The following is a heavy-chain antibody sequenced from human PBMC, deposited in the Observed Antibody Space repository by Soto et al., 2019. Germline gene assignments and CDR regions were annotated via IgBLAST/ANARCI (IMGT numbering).Heavy chain of an antibody. CDR2: IYSGGST. CDR1: GFTVSSNY. J-gene: IGHJ5*01. Sequence: QSGGSLRLSCAASGFTVSSNYMSWVRQAPGKGLEWVSVIYSGGSTYYADSVKGRFTISRDNSKNTLYLQMNSLRAEDTAMYYCAKARCYTTDCYVPDSWGQGTLVTVSS. D-gene: IGHD3-16*02. CDR3: AKARCYTTDCYVPDS. V-gene: IGHV3-66*01.